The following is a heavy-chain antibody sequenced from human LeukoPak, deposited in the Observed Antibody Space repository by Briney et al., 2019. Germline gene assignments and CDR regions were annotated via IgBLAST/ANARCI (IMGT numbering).Heavy chain of an antibody. J-gene: IGHJ4*02. CDR3: AKGHSISLSRSDY. CDR1: GFTFSSYA. Sequence: GGSLRLSCAASGFTFSSYAMSWVRQAPGKGLEWVSAISGSGGSTYYADSVKGRFTISRDKSKNTLYLQMNSLRAEDTAVYYCAKGHSISLSRSDYWGQGVLVTVSS. CDR2: ISGSGGST. D-gene: IGHD2/OR15-2a*01. V-gene: IGHV3-23*01.